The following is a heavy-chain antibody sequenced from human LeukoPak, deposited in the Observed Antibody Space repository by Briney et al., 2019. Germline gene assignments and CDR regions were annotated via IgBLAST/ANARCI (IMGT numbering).Heavy chain of an antibody. CDR1: GFTFSSYR. D-gene: IGHD5-18*01. J-gene: IGHJ4*02. Sequence: PGGSLRLSCAASGFTFSSYRMNWVRQAPGKGLEWVASISSSGTYIYYADSVKDRFTISRDDAKNSLYLQMNSLRAEDTAVYYCAREGRGYSYGFDYWGQGTLVTVSS. V-gene: IGHV3-21*01. CDR3: AREGRGYSYGFDY. CDR2: ISSSGTYI.